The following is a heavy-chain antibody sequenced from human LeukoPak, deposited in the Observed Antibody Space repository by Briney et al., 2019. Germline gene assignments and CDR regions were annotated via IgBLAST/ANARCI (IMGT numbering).Heavy chain of an antibody. J-gene: IGHJ5*02. CDR2: IYPGDSDT. D-gene: IGHD2-15*01. CDR1: GYSFTSYW. Sequence: GESLKISCKGSGYSFTSYWIGWVRPMPGKGLEWMGIIYPGDSDTRYSPSFQGQVTISADKSISTAYLQWSSLKASDTAMYYCARRPIGYCSGGSCYSGRGNWFDPWGQGTLVTVSS. CDR3: ARRPIGYCSGGSCYSGRGNWFDP. V-gene: IGHV5-51*01.